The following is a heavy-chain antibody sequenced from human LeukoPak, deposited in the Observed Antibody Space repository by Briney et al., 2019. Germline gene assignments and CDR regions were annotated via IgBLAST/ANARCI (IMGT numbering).Heavy chain of an antibody. CDR3: VSYCSGDRCNSPGGFQH. Sequence: SETLSLTCTVSGGSISSFAYYWGWVRQPPVKGLEWIGSIYDDGSTYYNPSLKSRVTMSLDTSKNQFSLKLSSVTAADTAVYYCVSYCSGDRCNSPGGFQHWGQGTLVTVSS. J-gene: IGHJ1*01. CDR2: IYDDGST. CDR1: GGSISSFAYY. D-gene: IGHD2-15*01. V-gene: IGHV4-39*07.